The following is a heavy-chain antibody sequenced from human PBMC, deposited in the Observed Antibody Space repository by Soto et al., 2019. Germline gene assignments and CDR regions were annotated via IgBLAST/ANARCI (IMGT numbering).Heavy chain of an antibody. V-gene: IGHV3-33*06. CDR2: IWYDGSNK. D-gene: IGHD1-26*01. J-gene: IGHJ3*02. CDR3: AKGLLAIVGTTLPRDAFNI. Sequence: GGSLRLSCAASGFSFGLYGMQWVRQAPGKGLEWVAVIWYDGSNKYYADSVKGRFTISRDNSMNTLYLQMNSLRAEDTAVYYCAKGLLAIVGTTLPRDAFNIWGQGTMVTVSS. CDR1: GFSFGLYG.